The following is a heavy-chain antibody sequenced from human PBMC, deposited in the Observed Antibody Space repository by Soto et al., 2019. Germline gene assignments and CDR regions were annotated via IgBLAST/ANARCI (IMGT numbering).Heavy chain of an antibody. CDR1: GYTLTELS. CDR3: AASIFYYGMDV. CDR2: FDPEDGET. V-gene: IGHV1-24*01. Sequence: GASVKVSCKVSGYTLTELSMHWVRQAPGKGLEWMGGFDPEDGETIYAQKFQGRVTMTEDTSTDTAYMELSSLKASDTAIYYCAASIFYYGMDVWGQGTTVTVSS. J-gene: IGHJ6*02.